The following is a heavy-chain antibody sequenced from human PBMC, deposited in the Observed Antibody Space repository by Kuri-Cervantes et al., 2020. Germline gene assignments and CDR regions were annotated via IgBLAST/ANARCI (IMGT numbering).Heavy chain of an antibody. CDR3: VRAGLSGVFGYDPFYFDS. Sequence: GSLRLSCAVYGGSFSGYYWSWIRQPPGKGLEWIGEINHSGSTNYNPSLKSRVTISVDKSKNQFSMKLGSVTAADTAVYYCVRAGLSGVFGYDPFYFDSWGQGTLVTVSS. D-gene: IGHD5-12*01. CDR1: GGSFSGYY. CDR2: INHSGST. V-gene: IGHV4-34*01. J-gene: IGHJ4*02.